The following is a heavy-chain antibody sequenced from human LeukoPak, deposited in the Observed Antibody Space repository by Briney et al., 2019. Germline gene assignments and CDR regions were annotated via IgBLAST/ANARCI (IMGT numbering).Heavy chain of an antibody. CDR2: VFHTGSS. Sequence: PSETLSLTCAVSGYSISSGYYWGWIRQPPGKGPEWISSVFHTGSSYYIPSLKSRVTISVDTSKNQFSLEVSSVTAADTAIYYCARGISTTGHDYWGPGTLVTVSS. D-gene: IGHD4-11*01. J-gene: IGHJ4*02. V-gene: IGHV4-38-2*01. CDR1: GYSISSGYY. CDR3: ARGISTTGHDY.